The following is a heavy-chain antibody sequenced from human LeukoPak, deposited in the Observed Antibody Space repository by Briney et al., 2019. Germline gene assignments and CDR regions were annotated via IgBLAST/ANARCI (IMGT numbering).Heavy chain of an antibody. V-gene: IGHV3-23*01. CDR2: ISGRSDNT. CDR1: GFIFSNYS. CDR3: AKWGDYDVLTGYYVSDF. Sequence: PWASLRLSCAASGFIFSNYSMYWVRQAPGKGLDWVSAISGRSDNTYYPDYVKGLFTLSRDSSKNTLYLQMNSLRADDTAVYYCAKWGDYDVLTGYYVSDFWGQGTLVTVSS. J-gene: IGHJ4*02. D-gene: IGHD3-9*01.